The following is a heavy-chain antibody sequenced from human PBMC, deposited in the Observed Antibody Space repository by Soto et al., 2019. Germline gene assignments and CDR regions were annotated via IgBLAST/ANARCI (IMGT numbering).Heavy chain of an antibody. CDR1: GYTFTSYA. D-gene: IGHD6-13*01. CDR2: INAGNGNT. J-gene: IGHJ6*02. V-gene: IGHV1-3*01. Sequence: ASVKVSCKSSGYTFTSYAMHWVRQAPGQRLEWMGWINAGNGNTKYSQKFQGRVTITRDTSASTAYMELSSLRSEDTAVYYCARHYVAAAGTYYYGMDVWGQGTTVTVSS. CDR3: ARHYVAAAGTYYYGMDV.